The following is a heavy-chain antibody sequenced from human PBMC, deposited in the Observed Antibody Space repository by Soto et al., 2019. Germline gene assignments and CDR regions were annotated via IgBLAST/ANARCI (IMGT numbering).Heavy chain of an antibody. CDR1: GYTFTSYA. CDR2: INAGNGIT. D-gene: IGHD2-21*02. CDR3: AGDVAYYYGMDV. Sequence: ASVKVSCKASGYTFTSYAMHWVRQAPGQRLEWMGWINAGNGITKYSQKFQGRVTITRDTSASTAYMELSSLRSEDTAVYYCAGDVAYYYGMDVWGKGTTVTVSS. J-gene: IGHJ6*04. V-gene: IGHV1-3*01.